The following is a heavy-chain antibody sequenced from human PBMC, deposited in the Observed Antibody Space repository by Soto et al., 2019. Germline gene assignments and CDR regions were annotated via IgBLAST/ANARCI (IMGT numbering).Heavy chain of an antibody. CDR2: IYRSGRT. CDR1: SGSISTSNW. J-gene: IGHJ6*03. CDR3: ARGNRDYYYYMDV. V-gene: IGHV4-4*02. Sequence: QVQLQESGPGLVKPSGTLSLTCAVSSGSISTSNWWSWVRQPPGKGLEWIGEIYRSGRTNYNPSLKSRVTISVDKSKNQFSLKLSSVTAADTAVYYCARGNRDYYYYMDVWGKGTTVTVSS. D-gene: IGHD3-10*01.